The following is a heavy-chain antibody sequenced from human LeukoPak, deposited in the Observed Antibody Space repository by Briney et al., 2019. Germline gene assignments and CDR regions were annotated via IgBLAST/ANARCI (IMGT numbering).Heavy chain of an antibody. CDR3: AKDRAPGTHYYMDV. CDR2: FSGNNGRT. V-gene: IGHV3-23*01. Sequence: GGSLRLSCAASGFTFSTYAMTWVRQAPGKGLEWVSAFSGNNGRTYYADSVKGRFTISRDDSKDTLYLQMNSLRAEDTALYYCAKDRAPGTHYYMDVWGIGTTVTVS. CDR1: GFTFSTYA. J-gene: IGHJ6*03. D-gene: IGHD6-13*01.